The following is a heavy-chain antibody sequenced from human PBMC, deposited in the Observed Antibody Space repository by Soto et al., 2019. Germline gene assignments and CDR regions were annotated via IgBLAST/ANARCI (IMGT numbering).Heavy chain of an antibody. CDR3: ARVLRFLEWFFDY. V-gene: IGHV1-2*02. D-gene: IGHD3-3*01. CDR1: GYTFTGYY. Sequence: ASVKVSCKASGYTFTGYYMHWVRQAPGQGLEWMGWINPNSGGTNYAQKFQGRVTMTRDTSISTAYMELSRLRSDDTAVYYCARVLRFLEWFFDYWGQEPWSPSPQ. CDR2: INPNSGGT. J-gene: IGHJ4*01.